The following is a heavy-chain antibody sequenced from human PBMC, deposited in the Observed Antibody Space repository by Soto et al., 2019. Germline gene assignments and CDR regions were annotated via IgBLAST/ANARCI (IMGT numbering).Heavy chain of an antibody. J-gene: IGHJ3*02. V-gene: IGHV3-11*06. Sequence: GGSLRLSCAASGFTFSDYYMSWIRQAPGKGPEWVSYISSSSSNTNYADSVKGRFTISRENAKNSLYLQMKSLRAEDTALYYCVRDLIAPGSGDAFDIWGQGTMVTVSS. CDR1: GFTFSDYY. D-gene: IGHD6-13*01. CDR3: VRDLIAPGSGDAFDI. CDR2: ISSSSSNT.